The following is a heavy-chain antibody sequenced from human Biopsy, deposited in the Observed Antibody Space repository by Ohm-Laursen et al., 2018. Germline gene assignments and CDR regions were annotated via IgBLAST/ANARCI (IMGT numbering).Heavy chain of an antibody. D-gene: IGHD3-10*01. CDR1: GFTLSDG. CDR3: ATELLPPGVGGPWLDS. J-gene: IGHJ5*01. CDR2: ISASSSYI. Sequence: GSLRLSCAATGFTLSDGMTWVRQAPGKGLEWVSSISASSSYIYYADSVKGRFTVSRDNTKNTLYLQMNSLRAADTAIYFCATELLPPGVGGPWLDSWGQGTPVTVSS. V-gene: IGHV3-21*06.